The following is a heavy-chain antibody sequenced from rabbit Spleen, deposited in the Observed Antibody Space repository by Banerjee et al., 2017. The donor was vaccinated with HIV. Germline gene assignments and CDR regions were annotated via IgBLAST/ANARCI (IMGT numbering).Heavy chain of an antibody. CDR3: AGGTADTDWALDL. V-gene: IGHV1S45*01. CDR2: INTSTGVT. CDR1: GFSFNNNYV. Sequence: QEQLVESGGGLVKPGASLTLTCKASGFSFNNNYVMCWVRQAPGKGLEWIGCINTSTGVTVYATWVNGRFTISKTSSTTVTLQMTSLTAADTATYFCAGGTADTDWALDLWGQGTLVTVS. D-gene: IGHD3-1*01. J-gene: IGHJ4*01.